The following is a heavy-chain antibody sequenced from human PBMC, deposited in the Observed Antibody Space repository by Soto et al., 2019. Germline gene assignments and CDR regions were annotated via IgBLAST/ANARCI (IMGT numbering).Heavy chain of an antibody. CDR1: GYAFSFG. J-gene: IGHJ4*02. V-gene: IGHV1-18*01. D-gene: IGHD3-10*01. CDR3: ATYYFGSGSYYRFDN. CDR2: ISASDGST. Sequence: GASGKVSCKASGYAFSFGFSWVRQAPGQGLEWMGWISASDGSTNSAQKFRGRISLTTDTSTNTAYMDLLSLTSDDTAVYFCATYYFGSGSYYRFDNWGQGTLVTVSS.